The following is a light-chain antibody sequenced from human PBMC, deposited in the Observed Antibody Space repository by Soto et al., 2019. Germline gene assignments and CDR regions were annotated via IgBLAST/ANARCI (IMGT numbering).Light chain of an antibody. V-gene: IGLV1-40*01. CDR1: SCNIGAGYD. CDR3: QSYASSLSGAYV. Sequence: QSVLTQPPSVSGAPGQRVTISCTGSSCNIGAGYDVHWYQQLPGPAPKLLIYGNSNRPSGVPDRFSGSKSGTSASLAITGLQAEDEADYYCQSYASSLSGAYVFGTGTKLTVL. CDR2: GNS. J-gene: IGLJ1*01.